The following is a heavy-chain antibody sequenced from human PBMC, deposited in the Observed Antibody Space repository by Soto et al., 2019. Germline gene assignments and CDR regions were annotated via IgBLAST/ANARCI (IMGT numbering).Heavy chain of an antibody. CDR3: ARELRFGEDYYGMDV. Sequence: QVQLQESGPGLVKPSQTLSLTCTVSGGSISSGGYYWSWIRQHPGKGLEWIGYIYYSGSTYYYPTLKSRVTMSVDTSKKQFSLRLSSVTAAATAVYYCARELRFGEDYYGMDVWGQGTTVTVSS. V-gene: IGHV4-31*03. CDR2: IYYSGST. D-gene: IGHD3-10*01. CDR1: GGSISSGGYY. J-gene: IGHJ6*02.